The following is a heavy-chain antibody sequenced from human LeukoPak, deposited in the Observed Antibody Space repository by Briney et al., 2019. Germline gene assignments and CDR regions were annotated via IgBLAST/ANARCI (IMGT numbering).Heavy chain of an antibody. CDR3: AREGSSGPDY. CDR2: ISGGGEST. Sequence: GGSLRLSCVASEFTFSSHAMNWVRQAPGKGLEWVSSISGGGESTYYADSVKGRFTVSRDNSKNTLYLQMNSLRAEDTAVYYCAREGSSGPDYWGQGTLVTVSS. V-gene: IGHV3-23*01. J-gene: IGHJ4*02. CDR1: EFTFSSHA. D-gene: IGHD3-22*01.